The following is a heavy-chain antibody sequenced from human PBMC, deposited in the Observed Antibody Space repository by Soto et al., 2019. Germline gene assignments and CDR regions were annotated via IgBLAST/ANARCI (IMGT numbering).Heavy chain of an antibody. Sequence: PGESLKISCKGSGYSFTSYWIGWVRQMPGKGPEWMGIIYPGDSDTRYSPSFQGQVTISADKSISTAYLQWSSLKASDTAMYYCARISRYCGGDCYAPGWFDPWGQGTLVTVSS. J-gene: IGHJ5*02. D-gene: IGHD2-21*02. CDR3: ARISRYCGGDCYAPGWFDP. CDR1: GYSFTSYW. CDR2: IYPGDSDT. V-gene: IGHV5-51*01.